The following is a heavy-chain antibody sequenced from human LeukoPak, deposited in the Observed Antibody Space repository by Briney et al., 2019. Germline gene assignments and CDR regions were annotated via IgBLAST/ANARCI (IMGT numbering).Heavy chain of an antibody. J-gene: IGHJ5*02. CDR1: GGSISSYY. CDR2: IYYSGST. Sequence: SETLSLTCTVSGGSISSYYWSWIRLPPGKGLEWIGYIYYSGSTNYNPSLKSRVTISVDTSKNQFSLKLSSVTAADTAVYYCARVITYYYDSSGYYWFDPWGQGTLVTVSS. CDR3: ARVITYYYDSSGYYWFDP. D-gene: IGHD3-22*01. V-gene: IGHV4-59*01.